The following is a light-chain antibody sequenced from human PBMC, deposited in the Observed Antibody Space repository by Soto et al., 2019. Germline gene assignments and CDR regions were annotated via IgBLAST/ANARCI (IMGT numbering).Light chain of an antibody. Sequence: DIQMTQSPSSLPASVGDRVTLTCRASQSISTYLNWYQQKPGKAPKLLIYDASTLESGVPSRFSGSGSRTEFTLTISSLQPDDFAAYYCQEYNSWRGEWTFGQGTKVDIK. CDR2: DAS. V-gene: IGKV1-5*01. J-gene: IGKJ1*01. CDR1: QSISTY. CDR3: QEYNSWRGEWT.